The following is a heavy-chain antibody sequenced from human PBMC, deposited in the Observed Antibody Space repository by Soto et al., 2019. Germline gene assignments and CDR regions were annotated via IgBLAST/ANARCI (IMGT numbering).Heavy chain of an antibody. CDR2: ISWDDDK. CDR1: GFSLSTNAVG. CDR3: AHAPHSCVTTFGVVTCFFDY. Sequence: QITLKESGPTLVKPTQTLTLTCTFSGFSLSTNAVGVGWIRQPPGKALEWLGVISWDDDKRYSPSLKSRVTITKDTYKKQVVLTMTNMDPVDTATYFCAHAPHSCVTTFGVVTCFFDYWGQGTLVTVSS. J-gene: IGHJ4*02. V-gene: IGHV2-5*02. D-gene: IGHD3-3*01.